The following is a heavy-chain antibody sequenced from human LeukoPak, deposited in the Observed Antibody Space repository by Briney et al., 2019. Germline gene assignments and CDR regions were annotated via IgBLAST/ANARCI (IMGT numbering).Heavy chain of an antibody. J-gene: IGHJ6*02. CDR3: ARGWAKDSSSWYYVDYYYGMDV. V-gene: IGHV4-59*01. CDR1: GGSISSYY. CDR2: IYYSGGT. Sequence: PSETLSLTCTVSGGSISSYYWSWVRQPPGKGLEWSGYIYYSGGTNYNPSLTSRGTISVDTSKNHFSLKLSSVTAADTAVYYCARGWAKDSSSWYYVDYYYGMDVWGQGTTVTVSS. D-gene: IGHD6-13*01.